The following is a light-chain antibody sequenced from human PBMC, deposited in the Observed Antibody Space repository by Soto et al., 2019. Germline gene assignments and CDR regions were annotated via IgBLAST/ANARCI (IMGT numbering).Light chain of an antibody. Sequence: QSVLTQPPSAPGSPGQSVTISCTGTSSDVGGYNSVSWYQQHPGKAPKLMIYEVSKRPSGVPDRFSGSKSGNTASLTVSGLQAEDEADYYCSSYAGSNNLYVFGTGTKVTVL. CDR3: SSYAGSNNLYV. J-gene: IGLJ1*01. V-gene: IGLV2-8*01. CDR2: EVS. CDR1: SSDVGGYNS.